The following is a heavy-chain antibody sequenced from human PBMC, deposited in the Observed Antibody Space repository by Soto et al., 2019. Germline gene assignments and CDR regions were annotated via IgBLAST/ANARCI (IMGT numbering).Heavy chain of an antibody. V-gene: IGHV4-30-4*01. Sequence: QVQLQESGSGLVKPSQTLFLSCTVSGGSISSGDYYWTWIRQPPGKGLEWIGYIYSRGNTYFNPSLQSRVSMSLDTTKNQFSLKLSAVTATDTAVYYCARGRPLSWVDPWGHGTLVSVS. CDR2: IYSRGNT. CDR3: ARGRPLSWVDP. J-gene: IGHJ5*02. CDR1: GGSISSGDYY.